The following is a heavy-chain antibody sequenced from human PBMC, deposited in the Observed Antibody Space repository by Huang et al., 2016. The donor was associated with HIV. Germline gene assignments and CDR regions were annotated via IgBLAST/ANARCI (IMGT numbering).Heavy chain of an antibody. CDR1: GYTFTSYA. V-gene: IGHV7-4-1*02. CDR3: ASSPREVFGVFDY. J-gene: IGHJ4*02. Sequence: QVQLVQSGSELKKPGASVKVSCKASGYTFTSYAMNWGRQAPGQGLEWVGWINTDTRNPTYAQGFTGRFVFSLDTSVSTAYLQISNLKAEDTAVYYCASSPREVFGVFDYRGQGTLVTVSS. D-gene: IGHD3-3*01. CDR2: INTDTRNP.